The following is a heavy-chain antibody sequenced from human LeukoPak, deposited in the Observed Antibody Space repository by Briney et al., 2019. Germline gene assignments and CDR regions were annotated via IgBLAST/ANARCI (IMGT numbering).Heavy chain of an antibody. J-gene: IGHJ3*02. CDR1: GFTFSSYG. CDR3: ARDSVATAPEAFDI. CDR2: IRYDGSNK. D-gene: IGHD2-15*01. Sequence: PGGSLRLSCAASGFTFSSYGMHWVRQAPGKGLEWVAFIRYDGSNKYYADSVKGRFTISRDNSKNTLYLQMNSLRAEDTAVYYCARDSVATAPEAFDIWGQGTMVTVSS. V-gene: IGHV3-30*02.